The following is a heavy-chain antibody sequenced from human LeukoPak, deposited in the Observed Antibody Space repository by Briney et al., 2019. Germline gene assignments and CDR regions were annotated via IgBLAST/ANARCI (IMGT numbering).Heavy chain of an antibody. CDR1: GGSISSSSYY. J-gene: IGHJ4*02. CDR2: IYYSGST. CDR3: ARVRAYCSGGSCYSPNFDY. V-gene: IGHV4-39*07. Sequence: SETLSLTCTVSGGSISSSSYYWGWIRQPPGKGLAWIGSIYYSGSTYYNPSLKSRVTISVDTSKNQFSLKLSSVTAAATAVYYCARVRAYCSGGSCYSPNFDYWGQGTLVTVSS. D-gene: IGHD2-15*01.